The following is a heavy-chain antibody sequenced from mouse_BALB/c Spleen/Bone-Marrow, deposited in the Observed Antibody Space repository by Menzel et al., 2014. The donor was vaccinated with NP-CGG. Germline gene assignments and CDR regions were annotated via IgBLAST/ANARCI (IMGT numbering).Heavy chain of an antibody. CDR1: GYTFSNYW. Sequence: VQLQQSGAELMKPGAPVKISCKATGYTFSNYWIDWVKPRPGHGLEWIGEISPGSGTANYNEKFKGKATFTADTSSNTAYMQLSSLTSEDSALYYCARASVVPYYFDFWGQGTTLTVSS. V-gene: IGHV1-9*01. J-gene: IGHJ2*01. D-gene: IGHD1-1*01. CDR2: ISPGSGTA. CDR3: ARASVVPYYFDF.